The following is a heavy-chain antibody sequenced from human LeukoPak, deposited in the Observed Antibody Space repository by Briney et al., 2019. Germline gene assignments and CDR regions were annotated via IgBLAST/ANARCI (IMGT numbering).Heavy chain of an antibody. CDR3: ARDPFTPSSGSAFDY. CDR2: IYYSGST. Sequence: SETLSLTCTVSGGSISSGDYYWSWIRQPPGKGLEWIGYIYYSGSTYYNPSLKSRVTISVDTSKNQFSLQLSSVTAADTAVYYCARDPFTPSSGSAFDYWGQGTLVTVSS. D-gene: IGHD3-22*01. J-gene: IGHJ4*02. V-gene: IGHV4-30-4*01. CDR1: GGSISSGDYY.